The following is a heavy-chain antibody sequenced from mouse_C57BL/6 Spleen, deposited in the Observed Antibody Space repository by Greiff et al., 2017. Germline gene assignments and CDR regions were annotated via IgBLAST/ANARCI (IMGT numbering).Heavy chain of an antibody. Sequence: VQLQQSGPELVKPGASVKISCKASGYAFSSSWMNWVKQRPGQGLEWIGRINPGDGDTNYNGKFKGKATLTADKSSSTAYMQLSSLTSEDSAVYFCARSNDYDEDYAMDYWGQGTSVTVSS. V-gene: IGHV1-82*01. CDR1: GYAFSSSW. J-gene: IGHJ4*01. CDR3: ARSNDYDEDYAMDY. D-gene: IGHD2-4*01. CDR2: INPGDGDT.